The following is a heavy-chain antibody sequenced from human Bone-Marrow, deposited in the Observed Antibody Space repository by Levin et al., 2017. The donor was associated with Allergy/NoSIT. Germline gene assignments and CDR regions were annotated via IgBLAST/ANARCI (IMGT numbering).Heavy chain of an antibody. CDR2: IYYSGST. CDR3: ARDRVVYGLVDY. CDR1: GGSISSGDYY. J-gene: IGHJ4*02. V-gene: IGHV4-30-4*01. D-gene: IGHD3/OR15-3a*01. Sequence: SQTLSLTCTVSGGSISSGDYYWSWIRQPPGKGLEWIGYIYYSGSTYYNPSLKSRVTISVDTSKNQFSLKLSSVTAADTAVYYCARDRVVYGLVDYWGQGTLVTVSS.